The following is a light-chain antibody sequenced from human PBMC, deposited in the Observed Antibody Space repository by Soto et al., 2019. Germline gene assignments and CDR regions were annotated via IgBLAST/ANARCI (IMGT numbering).Light chain of an antibody. J-gene: IGKJ2*01. Sequence: EMVLTQSPGTLSLSPGKRATLSCRASQRVTSVHLAWYQQRPGQAPRLLIYGASNRATGVTERLTGSASGTDFNLTISRLGPEDSATYYCQYYGASPLYTFGRGTKLEIE. V-gene: IGKV3-20*01. CDR2: GAS. CDR3: QYYGASPLYT. CDR1: QRVTSVH.